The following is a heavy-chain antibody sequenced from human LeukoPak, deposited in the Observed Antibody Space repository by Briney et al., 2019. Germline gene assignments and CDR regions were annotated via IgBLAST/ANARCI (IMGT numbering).Heavy chain of an antibody. CDR1: GFTFDDYA. CDR3: AREDYGEPFDH. CDR2: ISWNSGSI. J-gene: IGHJ5*02. D-gene: IGHD4-17*01. V-gene: IGHV3-9*01. Sequence: GGSLRLSCTVSGFTFDDYAMHWVRQAPGKGLEWVSGISWNSGSIGYADSVKGRFTISRDNAKNSLYLQMNSLSAEDTAVYYCAREDYGEPFDHWGQGTLVSVPS.